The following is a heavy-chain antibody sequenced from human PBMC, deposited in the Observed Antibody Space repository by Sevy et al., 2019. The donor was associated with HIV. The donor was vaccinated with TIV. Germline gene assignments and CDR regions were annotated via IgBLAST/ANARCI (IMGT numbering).Heavy chain of an antibody. CDR1: GGSFSRYY. CDR2: INHSGST. V-gene: IGHV4-34*01. Sequence: SETLSLTCAVYGGSFSRYYWIWIRQPPGKGLEWIGEINHSGSTNYNPSLKSRVTISVETSKNQFSLKLSSVTAADTAVYYCAGFDSSGYYFDYWGQGTLVTVSS. CDR3: AGFDSSGYYFDY. J-gene: IGHJ4*02. D-gene: IGHD3-22*01.